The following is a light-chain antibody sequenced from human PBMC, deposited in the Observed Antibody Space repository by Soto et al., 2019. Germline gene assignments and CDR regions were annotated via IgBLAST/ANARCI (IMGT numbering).Light chain of an antibody. V-gene: IGKV3-20*01. CDR2: GAS. CDR3: QEHGSSPRT. CDR1: QSLSSNY. J-gene: IGKJ1*01. Sequence: IMLKQSPGTLSLYPGERATLSCRASQSLSSNYLAWYQQRPGQAPRLLIYGASTRATGIPDRFSGSGSGTDFTLTISRLEPEDFAVYYCQEHGSSPRTFGQGTKVDIK.